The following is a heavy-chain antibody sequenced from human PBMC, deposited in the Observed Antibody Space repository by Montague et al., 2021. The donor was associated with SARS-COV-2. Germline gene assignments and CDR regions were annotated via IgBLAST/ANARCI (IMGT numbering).Heavy chain of an antibody. CDR2: IDWDDDK. CDR3: ARTHYDILTGSLNWFDP. D-gene: IGHD3-9*01. CDR1: GFSLSTSGMC. J-gene: IGHJ5*02. V-gene: IGHV2-70*11. Sequence: PALVKPTQTLTLTCTFSGFSLSTSGMCVSWIRQPPGKALEWLARIDWDDDKYYSTSLKTRLTISKDTSKNQVVLTTTNMDPVDTATYYCARTHYDILTGSLNWFDPWGQGTLVTVSS.